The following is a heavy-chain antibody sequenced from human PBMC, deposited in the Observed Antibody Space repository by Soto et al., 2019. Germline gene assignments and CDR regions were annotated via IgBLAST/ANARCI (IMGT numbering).Heavy chain of an antibody. D-gene: IGHD3-3*01. V-gene: IGHV3-11*01. Sequence: GGSLRLSCAASGFTFSDYDMSWIRQAPGKGLEWVSYISSSGSTIYYADSVKGRFTISRDDAKNSLYLQMNSLRAEDTAVYYCARDRITIFGVVIIRGMYVWGLGTTVTFSS. J-gene: IGHJ6*02. CDR3: ARDRITIFGVVIIRGMYV. CDR2: ISSSGSTI. CDR1: GFTFSDYD.